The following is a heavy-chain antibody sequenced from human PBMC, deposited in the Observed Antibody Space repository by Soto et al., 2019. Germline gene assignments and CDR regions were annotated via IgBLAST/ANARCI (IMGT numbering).Heavy chain of an antibody. D-gene: IGHD2-21*02. J-gene: IGHJ4*02. CDR2: LQTDGSHP. V-gene: IGHV3-74*01. Sequence: EVQLVESGGGLVQPGGSLRLSFVASGFKFDYYWMHWVRQAPGGGLMWISRLQTDGSHPAYADSVKGRFTISRDNAKNTLYLQMNNLRVEDTAVYYCARGGDPDYWGQGTLVTVSS. CDR1: GFKFDYYW. CDR3: ARGGDPDY.